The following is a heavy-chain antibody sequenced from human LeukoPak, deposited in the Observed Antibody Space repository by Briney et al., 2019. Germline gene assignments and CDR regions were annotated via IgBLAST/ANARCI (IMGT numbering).Heavy chain of an antibody. CDR2: IRSKAYGGTT. D-gene: IGHD3-10*01. Sequence: GGSLRLSCAASGFTFSSYWMSWVRQAPGKGLEWVGFIRSKAYGGTTEYAASVKGRFTISRDDSKSIAYLQMNGLKTEDTAVYYCTTDGLFQADCDYWGQGTLVTVSS. CDR3: TTDGLFQADCDY. CDR1: GFTFSSYW. V-gene: IGHV3-49*04. J-gene: IGHJ4*02.